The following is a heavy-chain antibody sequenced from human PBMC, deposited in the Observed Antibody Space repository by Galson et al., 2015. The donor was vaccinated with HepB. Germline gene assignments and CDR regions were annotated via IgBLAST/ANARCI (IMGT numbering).Heavy chain of an antibody. Sequence: SLRLSCAASGLTFSSYWMSWVRQAPGKGLEWAANIKNDGSEKYYVDSVKGRFTISRDNAKNALYLQMNSLGAEDTAVYYCARGRSVDIWGQGTMVTVSA. CDR2: IKNDGSEK. CDR3: ARGRSVDI. D-gene: IGHD3-10*01. J-gene: IGHJ3*02. CDR1: GLTFSSYW. V-gene: IGHV3-7*01.